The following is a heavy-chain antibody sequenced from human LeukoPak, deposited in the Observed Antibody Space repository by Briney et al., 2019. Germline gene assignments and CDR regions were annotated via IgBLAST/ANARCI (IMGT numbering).Heavy chain of an antibody. Sequence: SETLCLSCAVSGGSLSGYSWSCVRQPPGKGLEWIWEINHSGGTNYNPSPKSRVTISVDTSKNQLSLRLSSVTAADTAVYFCARGPQRRPRVREVINSWFDLWGQGTLVTVSS. CDR1: GGSLSGYS. CDR2: INHSGGT. V-gene: IGHV4-34*01. CDR3: ARGPQRRPRVREVINSWFDL. D-gene: IGHD3-10*01. J-gene: IGHJ5*02.